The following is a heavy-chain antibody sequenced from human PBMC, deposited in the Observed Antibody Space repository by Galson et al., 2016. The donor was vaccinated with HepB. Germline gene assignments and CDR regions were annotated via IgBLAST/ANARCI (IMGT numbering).Heavy chain of an antibody. CDR2: FDPEDVET. J-gene: IGHJ3*01. CDR3: ATSITFTTGVPGPDDAFDL. CDR1: GHTLSELA. D-gene: IGHD1-20*01. Sequence: SVKVSCKVSGHTLSELAMHWVRQAPGKGLEWLGGFDPEDVETAYAQKFQGRLTMTEDTSTDTAYMALSSLTSEDTAVYYCATSITFTTGVPGPDDAFDLWGQGTMVTVSA. V-gene: IGHV1-24*01.